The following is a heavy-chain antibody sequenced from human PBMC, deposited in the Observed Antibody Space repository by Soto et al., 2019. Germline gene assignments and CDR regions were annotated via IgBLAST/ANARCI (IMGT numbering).Heavy chain of an antibody. CDR3: ARESDYYDRSASYLDY. V-gene: IGHV4-59*01. CDR2: IYYSGST. CDR1: GGSISSYY. D-gene: IGHD3-22*01. Sequence: LSLTCTVSGGSISSYYWSWIRQPPGKGLDWIGYIYYSGSTNYSPSLKSRVTISVDTSKNQFSLKLSSVTAADTAVYYCARESDYYDRSASYLDYWGQGTLVTVSS. J-gene: IGHJ1*01.